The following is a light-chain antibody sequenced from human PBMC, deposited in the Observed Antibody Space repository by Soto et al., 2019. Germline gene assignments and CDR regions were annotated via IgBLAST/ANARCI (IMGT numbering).Light chain of an antibody. CDR2: ASS. CDR1: KNISVY. CDR3: QQSYSTLYT. J-gene: IGKJ2*01. V-gene: IGKV1-39*01. Sequence: DIQMTQSPSSLSASIGDRVTITCRASKNISVYLHWYQQKPGQAPKFLIYASSNLQSGVPSRFSGSGSGTDFTLTISSLQPEDFATYYCQQSYSTLYTFGQWTKLEIK.